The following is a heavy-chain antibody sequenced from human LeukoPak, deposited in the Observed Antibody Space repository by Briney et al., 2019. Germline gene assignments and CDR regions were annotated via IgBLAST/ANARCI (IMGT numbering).Heavy chain of an antibody. Sequence: PSETLSLTCTVSGSSISSYYWSWIRQPPGKGLEWIGYIYYSGSTNYNPSLKSRVTISVDTSKNQFSLKLSSVTAADTAVYYCARSGGRWLAIDYWGQGTLVTVSS. CDR3: ARSGGRWLAIDY. CDR1: GSSISSYY. V-gene: IGHV4-59*01. D-gene: IGHD5-24*01. CDR2: IYYSGST. J-gene: IGHJ4*02.